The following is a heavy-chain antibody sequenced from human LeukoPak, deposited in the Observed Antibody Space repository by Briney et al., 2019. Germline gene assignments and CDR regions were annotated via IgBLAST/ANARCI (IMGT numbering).Heavy chain of an antibody. Sequence: GGSLRLSCAASGFTFSSYAMYWVRQAPGKGLEWVSSIFDSGVGSHYADSVKGRFTISRDNSKNTVYLQMNSLRAEDTAVYYCAKTTTGYSSGRYPGWPVDYWGQGTLVTVSS. CDR3: AKTTTGYSSGRYPGWPVDY. D-gene: IGHD6-19*01. CDR1: GFTFSSYA. CDR2: IFDSGVGS. J-gene: IGHJ4*02. V-gene: IGHV3-23*01.